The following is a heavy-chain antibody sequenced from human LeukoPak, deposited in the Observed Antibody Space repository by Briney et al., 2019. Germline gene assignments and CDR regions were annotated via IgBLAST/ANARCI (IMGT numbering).Heavy chain of an antibody. CDR2: ISGSGGST. CDR1: GFTFSSYA. J-gene: IGHJ4*02. V-gene: IGHV3-23*01. CDR3: AKVEDFWSGYYVDY. Sequence: HPGGSLRLSCAASGFTFSSYAMSWVRQAPGKGLEWVSAISGSGGSTYYADSVKGRFTISRDNSKNTLCLQMNSLRAEDTAVYYCAKVEDFWSGYYVDYWGQGTLVTVSS. D-gene: IGHD3-3*01.